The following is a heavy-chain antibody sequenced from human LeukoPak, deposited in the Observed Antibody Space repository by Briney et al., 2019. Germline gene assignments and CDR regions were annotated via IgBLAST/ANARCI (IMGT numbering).Heavy chain of an antibody. CDR2: IKQDGTEK. D-gene: IGHD3-3*01. CDR1: GFSFTTYW. J-gene: IGHJ5*02. Sequence: PGGSLRLSCAASGFSFTTYWMSWVRQAPGKGLEWVANIKQDGTEKYYVDSVKGRFTISRDNSKNTLYLQMGSLRAEDMAVYYCAREERSDPWSEGFDPWGQGTLVTVSS. CDR3: AREERSDPWSEGFDP. V-gene: IGHV3-7*01.